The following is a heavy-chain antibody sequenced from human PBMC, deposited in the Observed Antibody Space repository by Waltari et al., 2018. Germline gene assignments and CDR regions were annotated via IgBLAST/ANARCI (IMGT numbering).Heavy chain of an antibody. CDR1: GGSISSSSYY. D-gene: IGHD3-10*01. CDR2: IYYSWST. J-gene: IGHJ4*02. CDR3: ARGRGARLGVDYDY. Sequence: QLQLQESGPGLVKPSETLSLTCTVSGGSISSSSYYWGWIRQPPGKGLEWIGSIYYSWSTYYNPSLKSRVTISVDTSKNQFSLKLSSVTAADTAVYYCARGRGARLGVDYDYWGQGTLVTVSS. V-gene: IGHV4-39*07.